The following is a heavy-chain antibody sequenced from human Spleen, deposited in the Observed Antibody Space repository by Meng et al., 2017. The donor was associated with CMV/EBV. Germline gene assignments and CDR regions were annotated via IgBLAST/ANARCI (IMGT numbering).Heavy chain of an antibody. CDR2: MNPNSGNT. D-gene: IGHD2-2*01. CDR1: GYTFTDYY. Sequence: ASVKVSCKASGYTFTDYYMHWVRQAPGQGLEWMGWMNPNSGNTGYAQKFQGRVTMTRNTSISTAYMELSSLRSEDTAVYYCARGKRRYCSSTSCYRSQFAFDIWGQGTMVTVSS. V-gene: IGHV1-8*02. CDR3: ARGKRRYCSSTSCYRSQFAFDI. J-gene: IGHJ3*02.